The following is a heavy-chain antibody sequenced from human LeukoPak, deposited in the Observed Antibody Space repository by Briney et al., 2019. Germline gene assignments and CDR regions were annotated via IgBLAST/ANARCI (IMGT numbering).Heavy chain of an antibody. CDR2: IWYDGSNK. CDR3: ARDRSDDAFEI. Sequence: PGGSLRLSCEASGFTFSSNGLHWVRQAPGKGLEWVAVIWYDGSNKYYADSVKGRFTISRDDSKNTLYLQMSSLRAEDTAIYYCARDRSDDAFEIWGQGTMVSVSS. J-gene: IGHJ3*02. CDR1: GFTFSSNG. D-gene: IGHD1-26*01. V-gene: IGHV3-33*01.